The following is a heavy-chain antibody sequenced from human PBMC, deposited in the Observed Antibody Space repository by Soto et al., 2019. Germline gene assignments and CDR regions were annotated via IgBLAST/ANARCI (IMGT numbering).Heavy chain of an antibody. J-gene: IGHJ4*02. D-gene: IGHD4-4*01. CDR3: AKGSIEYSASIDY. CDR2: SSGRGGSS. CDR1: GFSFSSYA. Sequence: GGSLRLSCEASGFSFSSYAMIWVRQAPGKGLGWVSVSSGRGGSSYFADSGKGRLTISRENSKNMLYLEMSSLRAENTAIYFCAKGSIEYSASIDYWGQGTLVTVSS. V-gene: IGHV3-23*01.